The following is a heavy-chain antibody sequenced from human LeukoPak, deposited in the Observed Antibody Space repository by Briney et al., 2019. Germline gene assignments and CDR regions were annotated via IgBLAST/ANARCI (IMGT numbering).Heavy chain of an antibody. CDR1: GFTFSNYA. V-gene: IGHV3-7*03. CDR3: ARDGIRKGWFDP. J-gene: IGHJ5*02. CDR2: IKQDGSEK. D-gene: IGHD1-14*01. Sequence: GGSLRLSCVASGFTFSNYATSWVRQAPGKGLEWVANIKQDGSEKYYVDSVKGRFTISRDNAKNSLYLQMNSLRAEDTAVYYCARDGIRKGWFDPWGQGTLVTVSS.